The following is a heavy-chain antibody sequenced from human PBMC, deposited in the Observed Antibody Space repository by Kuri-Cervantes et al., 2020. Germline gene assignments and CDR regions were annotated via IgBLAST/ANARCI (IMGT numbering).Heavy chain of an antibody. J-gene: IGHJ3*02. CDR1: GFTFSSSW. CDR3: AKDITDQGYCLNGVCYAFDI. V-gene: IGHV3-52*01. Sequence: GESLKISCAASGFTFSSSWMHWVCQAPEKGLEWVADIKCDGSEKYCVDSVKGRLTISRDNSKNTLYLQMNSLRAEDTAVYYCAKDITDQGYCLNGVCYAFDIWGQGTMVTVSS. CDR2: IKCDGSEK. D-gene: IGHD2-8*01.